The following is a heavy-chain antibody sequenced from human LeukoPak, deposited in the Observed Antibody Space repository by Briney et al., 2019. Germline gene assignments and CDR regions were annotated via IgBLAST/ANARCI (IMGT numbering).Heavy chain of an antibody. CDR1: GFSFSSYW. CDR2: IKYDGSHK. Sequence: PGGSLRLSCVASGFSFSSYWMAWVRQAPGKGLEWVANIKYDGSHKFYADSVKGRFTISRDNAKNSLFLEMNSLRADDTAVYFCASSHDSSGNDWGQGTLVAVPS. CDR3: ASSHDSSGND. V-gene: IGHV3-7*01. J-gene: IGHJ4*02. D-gene: IGHD3-22*01.